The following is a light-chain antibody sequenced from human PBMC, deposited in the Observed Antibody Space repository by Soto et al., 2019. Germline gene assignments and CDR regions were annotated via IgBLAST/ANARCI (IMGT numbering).Light chain of an antibody. J-gene: IGLJ1*01. Sequence: QSVLTQPASVSGSPGQSITISCTGTSSDVGSYNLVSWYQRHPGKAPKLMIYDVNNRPSGVSDRFSASKSGNTASLTISGLQAEDEADYYCGSYTSSSTNVFGTGTKVTVL. CDR3: GSYTSSSTNV. CDR1: SSDVGSYNL. CDR2: DVN. V-gene: IGLV2-14*02.